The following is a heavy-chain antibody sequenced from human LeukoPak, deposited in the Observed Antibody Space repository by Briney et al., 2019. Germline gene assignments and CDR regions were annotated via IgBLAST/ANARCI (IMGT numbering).Heavy chain of an antibody. CDR2: ISYDGSNK. CDR3: ARADYDFWSGYSTDAFDI. D-gene: IGHD3-3*01. V-gene: IGHV3-30-3*01. Sequence: GGSPRLSCAASGFTFSSYAMHWVRQAPGKGLEWVAVISYDGSNKYYADSVKGRFTISRDNSKNTLYLQMNSLRAEDTAVYYCARADYDFWSGYSTDAFDIWGQGTMVTVSS. J-gene: IGHJ3*02. CDR1: GFTFSSYA.